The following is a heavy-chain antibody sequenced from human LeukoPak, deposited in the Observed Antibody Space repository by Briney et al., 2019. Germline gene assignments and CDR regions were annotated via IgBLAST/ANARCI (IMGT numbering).Heavy chain of an antibody. Sequence: ASVKVSCKASGYTFTSYGISWVRPAPGQGLEWMGWISAYNGNTNYAQKLQGRVTMTTDTSTSTAYMELRSLRSDDTAVYYCAIWAVAGYFDYWGQGTLVTVSS. V-gene: IGHV1-18*01. CDR2: ISAYNGNT. D-gene: IGHD6-19*01. J-gene: IGHJ4*02. CDR3: AIWAVAGYFDY. CDR1: GYTFTSYG.